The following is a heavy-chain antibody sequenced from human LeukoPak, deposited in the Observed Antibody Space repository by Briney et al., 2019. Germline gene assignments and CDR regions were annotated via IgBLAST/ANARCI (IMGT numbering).Heavy chain of an antibody. D-gene: IGHD3-22*01. V-gene: IGHV1-69*13. CDR1: GGTFSSYA. CDR3: ARAFSPHYDSSGLGAFDI. CDR2: IIPIFGTA. J-gene: IGHJ3*02. Sequence: SVKVSCKASGGTFSSYAISWVRQAPGQGLEWMGGIIPIFGTANYAQKFQGRVTITADESTSTVYMELSSLRSEDTAVYYCARAFSPHYDSSGLGAFDIWGQGTMVTVSS.